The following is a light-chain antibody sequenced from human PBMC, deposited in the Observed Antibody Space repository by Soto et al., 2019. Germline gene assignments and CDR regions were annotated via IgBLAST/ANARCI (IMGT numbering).Light chain of an antibody. V-gene: IGKV1-39*01. Sequence: IQMTQSPSSLSAYVGDRVTITCRASQSISSYLNWYQQKPGKAPKPLIHAASSLQSGVPSRFSGSGSGTDFTLTISSLQPEDFATYYCQQSYSTLWTFGQGTKV. CDR2: AAS. CDR3: QQSYSTLWT. CDR1: QSISSY. J-gene: IGKJ1*01.